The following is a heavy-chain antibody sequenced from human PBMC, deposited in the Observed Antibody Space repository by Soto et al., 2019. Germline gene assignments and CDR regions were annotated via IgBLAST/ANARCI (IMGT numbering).Heavy chain of an antibody. J-gene: IGHJ1*01. CDR3: ASLYSSSCYCQH. D-gene: IGHD6-13*01. V-gene: IGHV4-39*01. CDR2: IYYSGST. Sequence: SRSYRWVRNSQPPGKGLEWIGSIYYSGSTYYNPSLKSRVTISVDTSKNQFSLKLSSVTAADTAVYYCASLYSSSCYCQHWGQGTLVP. CDR1: SRSYR.